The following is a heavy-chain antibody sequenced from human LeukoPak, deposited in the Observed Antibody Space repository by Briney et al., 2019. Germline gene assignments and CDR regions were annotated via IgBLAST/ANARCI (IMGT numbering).Heavy chain of an antibody. CDR3: ARGTYGLRIDNWFDP. J-gene: IGHJ5*02. D-gene: IGHD1-26*01. V-gene: IGHV3-74*01. Sequence: GGSLRLSCAASGFTFGSYWVHWVRQAPGKGLVWLSRINTDGSSTAYADSVEGRFTISRDNAKSTLYLQMNSLRAEDTAVYYCARGTYGLRIDNWFDPWGQGTLVTVSS. CDR2: INTDGSST. CDR1: GFTFGSYW.